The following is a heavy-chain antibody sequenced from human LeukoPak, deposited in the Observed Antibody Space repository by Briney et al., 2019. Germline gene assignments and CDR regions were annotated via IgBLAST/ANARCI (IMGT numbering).Heavy chain of an antibody. V-gene: IGHV4-39*01. Sequence: PSETLSLTCTVSGGSISSSSYYWGCLRQPPGKELEWIGSIYYSGSTYYNPSLKSRVTISVDTSKNQFSLKLSSVTAADTAVYYCARHMNSGSYGDAFDIWGQGTMVTVSS. D-gene: IGHD1-26*01. CDR3: ARHMNSGSYGDAFDI. CDR2: IYYSGST. J-gene: IGHJ3*02. CDR1: GGSISSSSYY.